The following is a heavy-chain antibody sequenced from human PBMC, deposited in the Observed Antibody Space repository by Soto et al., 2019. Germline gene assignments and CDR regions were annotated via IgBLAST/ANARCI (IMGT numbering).Heavy chain of an antibody. V-gene: IGHV4-34*01. CDR3: ARVEEVVVSNDYNYAHRGAYAI. Sequence: PSDTLSLTCAVYGGSFSGYYWSWIRQPPGKGLEWIGEINHSGSTNYNPSLKSRVTISVDTSKNQFSLKLSSVTAADTAVYYCARVEEVVVSNDYNYAHRGAYAIWGQGTMVTVSS. CDR2: INHSGST. J-gene: IGHJ3*02. CDR1: GGSFSGYY. D-gene: IGHD2-15*01.